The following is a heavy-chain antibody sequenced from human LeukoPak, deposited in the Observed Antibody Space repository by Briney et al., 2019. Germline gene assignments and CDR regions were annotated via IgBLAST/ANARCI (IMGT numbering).Heavy chain of an antibody. CDR3: ARDTYYYDTSGYHIMDY. D-gene: IGHD3-22*01. V-gene: IGHV3-48*03. J-gene: IGHJ4*02. CDR2: NSSSGSTI. Sequence: GGSLRLSCAASGFTFSSYEMNWVRQAPGKGLEWVSYNSSSGSTIYYADSVKGRFTISRDNAKNSLYLQMNSLRAEDTAVYYCARDTYYYDTSGYHIMDYWGQGTLVTVSS. CDR1: GFTFSSYE.